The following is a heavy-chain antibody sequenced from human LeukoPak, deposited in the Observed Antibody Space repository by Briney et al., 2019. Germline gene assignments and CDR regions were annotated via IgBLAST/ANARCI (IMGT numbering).Heavy chain of an antibody. Sequence: GGSLRLSCAASGFTFSDYYMSWIRQAPGKGLEWVSYISSSGSTIYYADSVKGRFTISRDNAKNSLYLQMNSLRAEDTAVYYCAITQWLTPIDYWGQGTLVTVSS. CDR2: ISSSGSTI. V-gene: IGHV3-11*01. D-gene: IGHD6-19*01. CDR3: AITQWLTPIDY. CDR1: GFTFSDYY. J-gene: IGHJ4*02.